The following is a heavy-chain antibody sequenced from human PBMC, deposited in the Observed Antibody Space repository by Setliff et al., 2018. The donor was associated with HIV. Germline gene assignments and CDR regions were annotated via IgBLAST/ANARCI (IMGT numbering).Heavy chain of an antibody. Sequence: PGGSLRLSCEVSGLTFSRYAVSWVRQAPGKGLEWVSSVSGSGSDTYYADSVKGRFTISRDNSRNTLYLQMTGLRADDTAVYYCATPPTFYYDDTGLGYFDYWGQGALVTVSS. J-gene: IGHJ4*02. V-gene: IGHV3-23*01. D-gene: IGHD3-22*01. CDR3: ATPPTFYYDDTGLGYFDY. CDR2: VSGSGSDT. CDR1: GLTFSRYA.